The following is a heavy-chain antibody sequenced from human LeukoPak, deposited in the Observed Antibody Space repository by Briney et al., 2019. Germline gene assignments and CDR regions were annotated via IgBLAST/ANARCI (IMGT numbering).Heavy chain of an antibody. V-gene: IGHV3-7*01. Sequence: GGSLRLSCVASGFSFSNSWMSWVRQAPGKGLEWVANIKYNGREKDYVDSLKGRLTISRDNAKNSVYLEMSSLRVEDTAVYYCARDPNHGAPDFWGQGTLVTVSS. J-gene: IGHJ4*02. CDR1: GFSFSNSW. CDR3: ARDPNHGAPDF. CDR2: IKYNGREK. D-gene: IGHD1-14*01.